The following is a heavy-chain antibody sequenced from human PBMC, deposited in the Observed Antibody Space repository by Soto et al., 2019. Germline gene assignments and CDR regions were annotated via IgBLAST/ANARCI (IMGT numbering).Heavy chain of an antibody. Sequence: SVKVSCKASGGTFSSYAISWVRQAPGQGLEWMGGIIPIFGTANYAQKFQGRVTITADESTSTAYMELSSLRSEDTAVYYCARRGYIVLVPAASYGMDVWGQGTTVTVSS. CDR1: GGTFSSYA. CDR3: ARRGYIVLVPAASYGMDV. D-gene: IGHD2-2*01. J-gene: IGHJ6*02. V-gene: IGHV1-69*13. CDR2: IIPIFGTA.